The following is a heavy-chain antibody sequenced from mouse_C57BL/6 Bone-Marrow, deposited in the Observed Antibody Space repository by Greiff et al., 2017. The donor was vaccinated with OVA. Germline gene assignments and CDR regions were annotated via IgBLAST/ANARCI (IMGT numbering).Heavy chain of an antibody. J-gene: IGHJ2*01. CDR3: ARSYDDGLDY. V-gene: IGHV1-52*01. D-gene: IGHD2-12*01. CDR1: GYTFTSYW. Sequence: VQLQQPGAELVRPGSSVKLSCKASGYTFTSYWMHWVKQRPIQGLEWIGNIDPSDSETNYNQKFKDKATLTVDKSSSTAYMQLSSLTSDDSAVDYCARSYDDGLDYWGQGTTLTVSS. CDR2: IDPSDSET.